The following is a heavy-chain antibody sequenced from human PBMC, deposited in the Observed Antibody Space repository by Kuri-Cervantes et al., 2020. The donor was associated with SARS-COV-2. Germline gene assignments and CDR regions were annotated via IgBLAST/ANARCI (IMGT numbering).Heavy chain of an antibody. V-gene: IGHV4-34*01. CDR1: GGSFSGCY. CDR3: ARGRSPGY. CDR2: INHSGST. Sequence: SQTLSLTCAVYGGSFSGCYWSWIRQPPGKGLEWIGEINHSGSTNYNPSLKSRVTISVDTSKNQFSLKLSSVTAADTAVYYCARGRSPGYWGQGTLVTVSS. J-gene: IGHJ4*02.